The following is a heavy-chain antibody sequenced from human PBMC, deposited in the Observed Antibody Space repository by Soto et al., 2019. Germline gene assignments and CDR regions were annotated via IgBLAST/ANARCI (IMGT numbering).Heavy chain of an antibody. J-gene: IGHJ6*02. CDR1: GFTFSNAW. Sequence: GGSLRLSCAASGFTFSNAWMNWVRQAPGKGLEWVGRIKSKTDGGTTDYAAPVKGRFTISRDDSKNTLYLQMNSLKTEDTAVYYCSTNANYDFWSGSFYYYYYGMDVWGQGTTVTVSS. V-gene: IGHV3-15*07. CDR3: STNANYDFWSGSFYYYYYGMDV. CDR2: IKSKTDGGTT. D-gene: IGHD3-3*01.